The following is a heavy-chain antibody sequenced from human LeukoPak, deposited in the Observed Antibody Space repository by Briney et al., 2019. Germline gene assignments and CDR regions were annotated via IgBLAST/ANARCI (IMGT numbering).Heavy chain of an antibody. CDR1: GFTFSSYG. Sequence: GGSLRLSCAASGFTFSSYGMHWVRQAPGKGLEGVAVIGYDGSNKYYVDSVKRRFTISRDNSKNTLSLHMNSLRAEDTAVYYCAKGSDSDSSGNDAFDSWGQGTMVTVSS. CDR2: IGYDGSNK. V-gene: IGHV3-33*06. D-gene: IGHD3-22*01. CDR3: AKGSDSDSSGNDAFDS. J-gene: IGHJ3*02.